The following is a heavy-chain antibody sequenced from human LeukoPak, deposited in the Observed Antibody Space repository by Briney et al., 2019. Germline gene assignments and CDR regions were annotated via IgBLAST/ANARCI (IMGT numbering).Heavy chain of an antibody. CDR3: AKSMVRGVIGAFDI. Sequence: GGSLRLSCAASGFTFSSYSMNWVRQAPGKGLEWVSSISSSSSYIYYADSVKGRFTISRDNAKNSLYLQMNSLRAEDTAVYYCAKSMVRGVIGAFDIWGQGTMVTVSP. D-gene: IGHD3-10*01. CDR2: ISSSSSYI. CDR1: GFTFSSYS. V-gene: IGHV3-21*01. J-gene: IGHJ3*02.